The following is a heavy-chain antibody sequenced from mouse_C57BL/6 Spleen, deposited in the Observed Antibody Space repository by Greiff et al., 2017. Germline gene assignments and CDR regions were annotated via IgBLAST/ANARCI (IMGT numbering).Heavy chain of an antibody. V-gene: IGHV1-66*01. CDR2: IYPGSGNT. Sequence: VQLQQSGPELVKPGASVKISCKASGYSFTSYYIHWVKQRPGQGLAWIGWIYPGSGNTKYNEKFKGKATLTADTSSSTAYMQLSSLTSEDSAVYYCARSGDGSSLYYYAMDYWGQGTSVTVSS. CDR3: ARSGDGSSLYYYAMDY. CDR1: GYSFTSYY. D-gene: IGHD1-1*01. J-gene: IGHJ4*01.